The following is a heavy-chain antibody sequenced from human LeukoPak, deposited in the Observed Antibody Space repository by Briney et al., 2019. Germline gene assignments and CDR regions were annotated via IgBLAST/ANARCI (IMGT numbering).Heavy chain of an antibody. CDR1: GFTFSTYD. CDR2: ISGSGGST. V-gene: IGHV3-23*01. D-gene: IGHD4-23*01. Sequence: GGSLRLSCTASGFTFSTYDMSWVRQAPGKGLEWVSAISGSGGSTYYADSVKGRFTISRDNSKNTLYLQMNSLRAEDTAVYYCAKESHYGGDFDYWGQGTLVTVSS. CDR3: AKESHYGGDFDY. J-gene: IGHJ4*02.